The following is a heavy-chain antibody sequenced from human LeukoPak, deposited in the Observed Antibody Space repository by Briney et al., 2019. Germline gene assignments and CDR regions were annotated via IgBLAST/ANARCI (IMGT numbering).Heavy chain of an antibody. D-gene: IGHD3-10*01. Sequence: ASVKVSCKASGYTFTGYYMHWVRQAPGQGLEWMGWINPNSGGTNYAQKFQGRVTMTRDTSISTAYMELSRLRSDDTAVYYCARKGVLLWFGELSNSNWFDPWGQGTLVTVSS. V-gene: IGHV1-2*02. CDR3: ARKGVLLWFGELSNSNWFDP. CDR2: INPNSGGT. CDR1: GYTFTGYY. J-gene: IGHJ5*02.